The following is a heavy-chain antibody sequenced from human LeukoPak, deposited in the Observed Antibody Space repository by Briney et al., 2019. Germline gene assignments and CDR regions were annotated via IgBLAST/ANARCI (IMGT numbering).Heavy chain of an antibody. D-gene: IGHD4-11*01. J-gene: IGHJ5*02. CDR2: IHTGGST. CDR1: GDSISSYY. Sequence: SETLSLTCTVSGDSISSYYWSWIRQPPGKGLEWIGYIHTGGSTNYNPSLKSRVTISVDTSKDQFSLKLSSVTAADTAVYYCAREVSNWFDPWGQGTLVTVSS. CDR3: AREVSNWFDP. V-gene: IGHV4-4*09.